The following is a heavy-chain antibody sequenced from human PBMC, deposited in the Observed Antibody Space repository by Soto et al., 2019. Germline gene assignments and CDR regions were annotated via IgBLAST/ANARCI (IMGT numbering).Heavy chain of an antibody. V-gene: IGHV3-48*03. J-gene: IGHJ4*02. CDR2: ISSSGSTV. D-gene: IGHD2-2*01. CDR3: VRYCSTTLCNGVATRTFDY. Sequence: PGGSLRLSCAASRFTFSTYEMHWVRQAPGKGLEWVSYISSSGSTVYYADSVKGRFTISRDNTRNSLYLQMNSLRDEDTPLYYCVRYCSTTLCNGVATRTFDYWGQGTLVTVSS. CDR1: RFTFSTYE.